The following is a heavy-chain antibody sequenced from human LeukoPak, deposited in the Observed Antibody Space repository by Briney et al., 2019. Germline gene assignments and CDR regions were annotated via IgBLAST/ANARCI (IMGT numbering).Heavy chain of an antibody. CDR2: ISGSGGST. V-gene: IGHV3-23*01. D-gene: IGHD6-19*01. CDR3: AKDRSGFGI. CDR1: GFTFCSHA. Sequence: GGALRLSRAASGFTFCSHALGRVRPGPGQGLEWVSAISGSGGSTYYADSVKGRFTISRDNSKNTLYLQMNSLRAEDTAVYYCAKDRSGFGIWGQGTMVTVSS. J-gene: IGHJ3*02.